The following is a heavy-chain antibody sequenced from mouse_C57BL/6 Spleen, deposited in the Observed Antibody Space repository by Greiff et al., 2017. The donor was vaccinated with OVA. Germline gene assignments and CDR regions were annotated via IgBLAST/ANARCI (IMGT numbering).Heavy chain of an antibody. CDR2: IDPSDSYT. J-gene: IGHJ4*01. CDR1: GYTFTSYW. Sequence: QVQLQQPGAELVMPGASVKLSCKASGYTFTSYWMHWVKQRPGQGLEWIGEIDPSDSYTNYNQKCKGKSTLTVDKSSSTAYMQLSSLTSEDSAVYYCARSGTGAMDYGGQGTSVTVSS. CDR3: ARSGTGAMDY. V-gene: IGHV1-69*01. D-gene: IGHD4-1*01.